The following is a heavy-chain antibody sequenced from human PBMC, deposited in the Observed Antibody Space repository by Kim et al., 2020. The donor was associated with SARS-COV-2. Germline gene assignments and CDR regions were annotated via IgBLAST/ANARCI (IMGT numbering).Heavy chain of an antibody. CDR1: GGSISSYY. V-gene: IGHV4-59*13. Sequence: SETLSLTCTVSGGSISSYYWSWIRQPPGKGLEWIGYIYYSGSTNYNPSLKSRVTISVDTSKNQFSLKLSSVTAADTAVYYCARGFGSSSVGDYYYGMDVWGQGTTVTVSS. CDR2: IYYSGST. D-gene: IGHD6-6*01. J-gene: IGHJ6*02. CDR3: ARGFGSSSVGDYYYGMDV.